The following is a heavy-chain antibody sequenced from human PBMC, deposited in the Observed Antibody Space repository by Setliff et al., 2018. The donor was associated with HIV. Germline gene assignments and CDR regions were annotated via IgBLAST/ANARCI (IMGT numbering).Heavy chain of an antibody. Sequence: ASVKVSCKASGYAFTSYAMHWMRQAPGQRLEWMGWINAGNGNTKYSQKFQDRVTITRDTSASTAYMELRLRSEDTAVYYCARTLFPSSSLFSNWGQGTLVTVSS. V-gene: IGHV1-3*01. CDR1: GYAFTSYA. CDR2: INAGNGNT. D-gene: IGHD6-13*01. J-gene: IGHJ4*02. CDR3: ARTLFPSSSLFSN.